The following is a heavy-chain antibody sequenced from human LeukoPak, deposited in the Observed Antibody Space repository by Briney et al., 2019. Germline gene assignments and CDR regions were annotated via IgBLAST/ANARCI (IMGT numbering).Heavy chain of an antibody. Sequence: SGGSLRLSCAASGFTFSSYSMNWVRQAPGKGLDWVSYISSSSSTIYYADSVKGRFTISRDNAKNSLYLQMNSLRAEDTAVYYCARGDVYFDWLPALHFDYWGQGTPVTVSS. CDR3: ARGDVYFDWLPALHFDY. V-gene: IGHV3-48*01. CDR2: ISSSSSTI. D-gene: IGHD3-9*01. CDR1: GFTFSSYS. J-gene: IGHJ4*02.